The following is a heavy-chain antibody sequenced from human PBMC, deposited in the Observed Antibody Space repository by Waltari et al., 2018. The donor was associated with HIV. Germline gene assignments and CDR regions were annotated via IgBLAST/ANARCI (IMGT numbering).Heavy chain of an antibody. D-gene: IGHD4-4*01. V-gene: IGHV1-2*06. CDR3: AREGARMTTMIYYYYGMDV. CDR2: INPNSGGT. J-gene: IGHJ6*02. CDR1: GYTFTGYY. Sequence: QVQLVQSGAELKKPGASVTVSCKASGYTFTGYYMHWVRQAPGQGLEWMGRINPNSGGTNYAQQFQGRVTMTRDTSISTAYMELSRLRSDDTAVYYCAREGARMTTMIYYYYGMDVWGQGTTVTVSS.